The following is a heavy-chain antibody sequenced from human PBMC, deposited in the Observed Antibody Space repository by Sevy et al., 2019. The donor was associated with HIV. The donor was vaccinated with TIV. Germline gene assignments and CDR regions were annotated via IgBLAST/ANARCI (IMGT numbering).Heavy chain of an antibody. J-gene: IGHJ1*01. CDR2: LYDSENI. CDR3: ARGGRLRGEYVQH. Sequence: SETLSLTCTVSGGSVSSGSYYWNWIRQPPGKGLEWIGHLYDSENIKYNPYPKSRVTISVDTSKNQFSLKLTSVTAADTAVYYCARGGRLRGEYVQHWGQGTLVTVSS. CDR1: GGSVSSGSYY. D-gene: IGHD3-16*01. V-gene: IGHV4-61*01.